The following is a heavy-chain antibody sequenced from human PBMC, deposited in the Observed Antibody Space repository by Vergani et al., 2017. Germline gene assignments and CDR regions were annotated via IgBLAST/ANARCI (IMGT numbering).Heavy chain of an antibody. Sequence: EVQLVESGGGLVKPGGSLRLSCAASGFTFSSCSMNWVRQAPGKGLEWVSSISSSSSYIYYADSVKGRFTISRDNAKNSLYLQMNSLRAEDTAVYYCARVRREAGYYFDYWGQGTQVIVSS. CDR2: ISSSSSYI. D-gene: IGHD6-19*01. CDR3: ARVRREAGYYFDY. V-gene: IGHV3-21*01. CDR1: GFTFSSCS. J-gene: IGHJ4*02.